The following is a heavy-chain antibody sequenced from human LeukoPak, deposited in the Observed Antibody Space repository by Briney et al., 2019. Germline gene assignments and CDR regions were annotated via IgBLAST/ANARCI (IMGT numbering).Heavy chain of an antibody. Sequence: GGSLRLFCAASGFTFRTSWMHWVRQAPGKGLVWVSRINDDGSTTNYADSVKGRFTISRDNAKNSLYLQMNSLRAEDTAVYYCGRDFSSSWPFDSWGQGTLVTVSS. J-gene: IGHJ4*02. CDR3: GRDFSSSWPFDS. CDR1: GFTFRTSW. D-gene: IGHD6-13*01. CDR2: INDDGSTT. V-gene: IGHV3-74*01.